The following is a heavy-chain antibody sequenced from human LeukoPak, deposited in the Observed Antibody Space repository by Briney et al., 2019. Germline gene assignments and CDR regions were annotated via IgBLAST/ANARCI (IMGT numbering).Heavy chain of an antibody. J-gene: IGHJ4*02. CDR3: ASRPYYYDSSGYAIDY. V-gene: IGHV1-69*05. Sequence: GASVKVSCKASEGTFSSYAISWVRQAPGQGLEWMGGIIPIFGTANYAQKFQGRVTITTDESTSTAYMELSSLRSEDTAVYYCASRPYYYDSSGYAIDYWGQGTLVTVSS. CDR2: IIPIFGTA. D-gene: IGHD3-22*01. CDR1: EGTFSSYA.